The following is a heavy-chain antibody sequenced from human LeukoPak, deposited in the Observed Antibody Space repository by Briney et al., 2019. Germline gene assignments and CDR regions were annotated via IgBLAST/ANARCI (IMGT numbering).Heavy chain of an antibody. Sequence: GGSLRLSCAASGFTVSSNYMSWVRQAPGKGLEWVSGIYSGGSTYYADSVKGRFTISRDNSKNTLYLQMNSLRAEDTAVYYCARDLKKKLGYCSSTSCQDYYYYGMDVWGQGTTVTVSS. CDR2: IYSGGST. D-gene: IGHD2-2*01. J-gene: IGHJ6*02. V-gene: IGHV3-66*01. CDR3: ARDLKKKLGYCSSTSCQDYYYYGMDV. CDR1: GFTVSSNY.